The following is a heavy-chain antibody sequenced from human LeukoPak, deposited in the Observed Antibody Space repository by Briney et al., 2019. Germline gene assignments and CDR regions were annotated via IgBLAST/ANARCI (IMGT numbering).Heavy chain of an antibody. Sequence: PGGSLRLSCAGSGFTFSSYSMNWVRQAPGKGLEWVSSITSSGNYISYADSVKGRFTISRDNAKNSLYLQMNSLRAEDTAVYYCARGFDAFDIWRQGTMVTVSS. CDR2: ITSSGNYI. CDR1: GFTFSSYS. V-gene: IGHV3-21*01. J-gene: IGHJ3*02. CDR3: ARGFDAFDI. D-gene: IGHD3-10*01.